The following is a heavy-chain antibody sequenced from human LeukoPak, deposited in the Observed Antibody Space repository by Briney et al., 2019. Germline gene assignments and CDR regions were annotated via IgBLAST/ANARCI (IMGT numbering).Heavy chain of an antibody. CDR2: ISYDGSNK. Sequence: GGSLRLSCAASGFTFSSCGMHWVRQAPGKGLEWVAVISYDGSNKYYADSVKGRFTISRDNSKNTLYLQMNSLRAEDTAVYYCAKDLGYSYGYVADYWGQGTLVTVSS. J-gene: IGHJ4*02. CDR3: AKDLGYSYGYVADY. D-gene: IGHD5-18*01. CDR1: GFTFSSCG. V-gene: IGHV3-30*18.